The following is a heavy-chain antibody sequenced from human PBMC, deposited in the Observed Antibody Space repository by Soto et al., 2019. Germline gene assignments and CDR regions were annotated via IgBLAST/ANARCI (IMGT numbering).Heavy chain of an antibody. CDR3: ARARLTANWFDP. Sequence: QVQLQESGPGLVKPSQTLSLTCTVSGDSISSGGYYWSWIRQHPGKGLEWIAYIYYSGSTYYNPSLKRRVTISVDPSKNQFALRLSSVTAADTAVYYCARARLTANWFDPWGQGTLVTVSS. CDR2: IYYSGST. D-gene: IGHD2-21*02. V-gene: IGHV4-31*03. J-gene: IGHJ5*02. CDR1: GDSISSGGYY.